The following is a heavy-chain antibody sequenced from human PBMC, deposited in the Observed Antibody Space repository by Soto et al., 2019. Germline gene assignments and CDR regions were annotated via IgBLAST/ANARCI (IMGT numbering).Heavy chain of an antibody. CDR3: ARVATHGGAFDI. D-gene: IGHD5-12*01. CDR1: GCSISSGGYS. Sequence: PSESLAVRCAVSGCSISSGGYSWSWIRQPPGKGLEWIGYIYHSGSTYYNPSLKSRVTISVDRSKNQFSLKLSSVTAADTAVYYCARVATHGGAFDIWGQGTMVTV. V-gene: IGHV4-30-2*01. J-gene: IGHJ3*02. CDR2: IYHSGST.